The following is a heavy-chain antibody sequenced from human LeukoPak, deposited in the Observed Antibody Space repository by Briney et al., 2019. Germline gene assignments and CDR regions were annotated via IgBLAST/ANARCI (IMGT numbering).Heavy chain of an antibody. CDR1: GGSISSGDYY. V-gene: IGHV4-39*07. D-gene: IGHD5-12*01. Sequence: SETLSLTCTVSGGSISSGDYYWSWIRPPPGKGLEWIGEINHSGSTNYNPSLKSRVTISVDTSKNQFSLKLSSVTAADTAVYYCVSLSGVATIDYWGQGTLVTVSS. CDR3: VSLSGVATIDY. CDR2: INHSGST. J-gene: IGHJ4*02.